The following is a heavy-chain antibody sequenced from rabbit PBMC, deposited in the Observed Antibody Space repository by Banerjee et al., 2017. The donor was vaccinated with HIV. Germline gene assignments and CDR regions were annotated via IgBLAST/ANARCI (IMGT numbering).Heavy chain of an antibody. CDR2: IYAGSSGRT. CDR1: GFSFSSSYH. CDR3: ARDPYGYVGYGYGFNL. Sequence: QSLEESGGDLVKPGASLTLTRTASGFSFSSSYHMCWVRQAPGKGLEWIACIYAGSSGRTYYASWAKGRFTISKTSSTTVTLQMTSLTGADTATYFCARDPYGYVGYGYGFNLWGQGTLVTVS. J-gene: IGHJ4*01. D-gene: IGHD6-1*01. V-gene: IGHV1S40*01.